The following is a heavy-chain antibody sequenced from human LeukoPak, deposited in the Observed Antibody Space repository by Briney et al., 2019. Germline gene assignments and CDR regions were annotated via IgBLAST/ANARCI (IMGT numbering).Heavy chain of an antibody. D-gene: IGHD6-19*01. CDR3: ARDRYSSGWYGSDY. CDR2: ISSSSSYI. Sequence: AGGSLRLSCAASGFTFSSYSMNWVRQAPGKGLEWVSSISSSSSYIYYADSVKGRFTISRDNAKNSLYLQMNSLRAEDTAVYYCARDRYSSGWYGSDYWGQGTLVTVSS. CDR1: GFTFSSYS. J-gene: IGHJ4*02. V-gene: IGHV3-21*01.